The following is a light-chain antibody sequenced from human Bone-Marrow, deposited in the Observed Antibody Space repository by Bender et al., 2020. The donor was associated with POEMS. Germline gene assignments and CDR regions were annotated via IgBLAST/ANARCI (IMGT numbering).Light chain of an antibody. CDR1: SSDVGSHNY. V-gene: IGLV2-23*02. CDR3: CSYAGSSTPVV. CDR2: EVT. Sequence: QSALTQSASVSGSPGQSITISCTGTSSDVGSHNYVSWYQQHPGKAPKLMIYEVTQRPSGVSNRFSASKSGNTASLTISGLQAEDEADYYCCSYAGSSTPVVFGGGTKLTVL. J-gene: IGLJ2*01.